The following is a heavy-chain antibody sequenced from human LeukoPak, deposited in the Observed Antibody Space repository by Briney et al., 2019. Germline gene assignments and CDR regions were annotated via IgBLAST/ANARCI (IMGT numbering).Heavy chain of an antibody. V-gene: IGHV3-21*04. D-gene: IGHD6-6*01. CDR3: ARNVWYSSSSFLGAGDY. Sequence: PGGSLRLSCAASGFTFSRYNMDWVRQAPGRGLEWVSSITSISNYIYYADSVKGRFTISRDNAKNSLYLQMNSLRAEDTALYYCARNVWYSSSSFLGAGDYWGQGTLVTVSS. CDR1: GFTFSRYN. CDR2: ITSISNYI. J-gene: IGHJ4*02.